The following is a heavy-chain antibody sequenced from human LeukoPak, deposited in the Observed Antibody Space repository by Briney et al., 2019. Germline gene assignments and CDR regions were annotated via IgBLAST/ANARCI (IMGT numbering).Heavy chain of an antibody. CDR1: GGSFGPYY. Sequence: SETLSLTCAVYGGSFGPYYWSWIRQPPGKGLEWIGEINHRGTSTYNPSLESRVTMSINTSKNQFSLKLNSVTAADTAVYYCARLGVVVSDVWGRGTLVTVSS. J-gene: IGHJ2*01. CDR3: ARLGVVVSDV. CDR2: INHRGTS. D-gene: IGHD2-15*01. V-gene: IGHV4-34*01.